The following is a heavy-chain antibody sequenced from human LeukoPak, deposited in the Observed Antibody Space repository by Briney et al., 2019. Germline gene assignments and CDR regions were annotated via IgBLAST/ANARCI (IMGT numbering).Heavy chain of an antibody. CDR2: IIYSGTT. D-gene: IGHD4-17*01. CDR1: GGSISGSNYY. V-gene: IGHV4-39*01. J-gene: IGHJ4*02. Sequence: PSETLSLTCTVSGGSISGSNYYWGWVRQSPEKGLEWIGSIIYSGTTHYDPSLRSRVTISVDTSKSQFSPRLTSVTAADTAVYYCARDFGDHRIDYWGQGTLVTVSS. CDR3: ARDFGDHRIDY.